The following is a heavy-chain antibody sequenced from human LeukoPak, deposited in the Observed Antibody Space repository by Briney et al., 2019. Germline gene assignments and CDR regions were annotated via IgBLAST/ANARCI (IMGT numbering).Heavy chain of an antibody. Sequence: GGSLRLSCAASGFTFSSYSMNWVRQAPGKGLEWVSSISSSSSYIYYADSVKGRFTIFRDNAKNSLYLQMNSLRAEDTAVYYCARDQNGYCSSTSCYANAFDIWGQGTMVTVSS. J-gene: IGHJ3*02. V-gene: IGHV3-21*01. CDR3: ARDQNGYCSSTSCYANAFDI. CDR2: ISSSSSYI. CDR1: GFTFSSYS. D-gene: IGHD2-2*01.